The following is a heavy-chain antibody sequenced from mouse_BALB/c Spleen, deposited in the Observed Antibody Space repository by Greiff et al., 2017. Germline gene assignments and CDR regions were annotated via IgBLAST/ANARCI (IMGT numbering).Heavy chain of an antibody. CDR1: GYTFTSYW. Sequence: QGQLQQPGAELVKPGASVKLSCKASGYTFTSYWMHWVKQRPGQGLEWIGEIDPSDSYTNYNQKFKGKATLTVDKSSSTAYMQLSSLTSEDSAVYYCAASATDYWGQGTTLTVSS. CDR2: IDPSDSYT. D-gene: IGHD1-1*01. J-gene: IGHJ2*01. V-gene: IGHV1-69*02. CDR3: AASATDY.